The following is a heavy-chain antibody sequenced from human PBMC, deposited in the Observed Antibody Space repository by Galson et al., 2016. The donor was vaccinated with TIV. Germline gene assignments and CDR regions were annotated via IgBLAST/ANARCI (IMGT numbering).Heavy chain of an antibody. V-gene: IGHV1-3*01. D-gene: IGHD2/OR15-2a*01. Sequence: SVKVSCKASGYTFINYAMYWVRQAPGQRLEWMGWTNPGNGNTRYSETFRGRVTLTRDTSATTAYMELTSLTSDDTAVYYCGRLHDFALLIDYWGQGTLVTVSS. CDR2: TNPGNGNT. CDR3: GRLHDFALLIDY. J-gene: IGHJ4*02. CDR1: GYTFINYA.